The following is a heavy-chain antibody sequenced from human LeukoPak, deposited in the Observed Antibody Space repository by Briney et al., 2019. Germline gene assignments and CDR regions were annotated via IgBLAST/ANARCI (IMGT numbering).Heavy chain of an antibody. D-gene: IGHD3-9*01. V-gene: IGHV4-59*11. CDR3: ARGIGVLRYFDWLSEIYFDY. J-gene: IGHJ4*02. CDR2: IYYSGST. CDR1: GGSISSHY. Sequence: PLETLSLTCTVSGGSISSHYWSWIRQPPGKGLEWIGYIYYSGSTNYNPSLKSRVTISVDTSKNQFSLKLSSVTAADTAVYYCARGIGVLRYFDWLSEIYFDYWGQGTLVTVSS.